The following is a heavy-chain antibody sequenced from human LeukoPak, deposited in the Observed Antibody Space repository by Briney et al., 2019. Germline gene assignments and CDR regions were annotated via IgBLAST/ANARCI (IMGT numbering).Heavy chain of an antibody. CDR3: ARDGGYSYGYPGDYYYYYMDV. D-gene: IGHD5-18*01. CDR2: ISACNGNT. Sequence: ASVKVSCKASGYTFTSYGISWVRQAPGQGLEWMGWISACNGNTNYAQKLQGRVTMTTDTSTSTAYMELRSLRSDDTAVYYCARDGGYSYGYPGDYYYYYMDVWGKGTTVTVSS. J-gene: IGHJ6*03. CDR1: GYTFTSYG. V-gene: IGHV1-18*01.